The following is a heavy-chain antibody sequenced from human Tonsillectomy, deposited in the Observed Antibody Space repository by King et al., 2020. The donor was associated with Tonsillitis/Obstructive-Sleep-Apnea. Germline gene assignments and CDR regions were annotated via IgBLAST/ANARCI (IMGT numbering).Heavy chain of an antibody. CDR1: GGSFSDYC. Sequence: VQLQQWGAGLLKPSETLSLTCAVYGGSFSDYCWSWIRQPPGKGLEWIGEINHSGSTNFNPSLKSRVTISIDTSKNQFSLRLISVTAADTAVFYCARGLEPPYYHYMDVWDKGTTVTVSS. J-gene: IGHJ6*03. CDR2: INHSGST. V-gene: IGHV4-34*01. CDR3: ARGLEPPYYHYMDV.